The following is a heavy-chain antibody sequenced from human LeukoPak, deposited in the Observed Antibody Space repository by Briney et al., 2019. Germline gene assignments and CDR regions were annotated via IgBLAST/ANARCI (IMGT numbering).Heavy chain of an antibody. Sequence: GGSLRLSCAASGFTFSSYAMRWVRQAPGKGLEWVAVIWYDGSNKYYADSVKGRFTISRDNSKNPLYLQMNSLRAEDTAVYYCARAYSTWFDPWGQGTLVTVSS. CDR1: GFTFSSYA. D-gene: IGHD4-11*01. CDR3: ARAYSTWFDP. V-gene: IGHV3-33*08. CDR2: IWYDGSNK. J-gene: IGHJ5*02.